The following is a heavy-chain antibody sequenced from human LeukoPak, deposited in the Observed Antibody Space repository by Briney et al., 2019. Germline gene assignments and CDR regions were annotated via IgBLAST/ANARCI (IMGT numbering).Heavy chain of an antibody. D-gene: IGHD3-9*01. J-gene: IGHJ4*02. CDR2: INPNSGGT. CDR3: ARGEAVKTYYDLLTEDDC. V-gene: IGHV1-2*02. Sequence: GASVKVSCKASGYTFTDYFMHWVRQAPGQGLEWMAWINPNSGGTSYAQKFQGRVSMTRDTSISTAYMELSRLRSDDTAVYYCARGEAVKTYYDLLTEDDCWGQGTLVTVSS. CDR1: GYTFTDYF.